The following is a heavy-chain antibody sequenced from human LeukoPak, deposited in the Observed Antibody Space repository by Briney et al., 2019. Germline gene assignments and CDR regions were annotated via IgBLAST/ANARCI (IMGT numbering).Heavy chain of an antibody. CDR1: GVSISSYY. V-gene: IGHV4-59*01. Sequence: SETLSLTCTVSGVSISSYYWSWIRQPPGKGLEWIGYIYYSGSTNYNPSRKSRVTISVDTSKNQFSLELSSVTAADTAVYYCARLNPRTGDAFDIWGQGTMVTVSS. J-gene: IGHJ3*02. D-gene: IGHD3-10*01. CDR3: ARLNPRTGDAFDI. CDR2: IYYSGST.